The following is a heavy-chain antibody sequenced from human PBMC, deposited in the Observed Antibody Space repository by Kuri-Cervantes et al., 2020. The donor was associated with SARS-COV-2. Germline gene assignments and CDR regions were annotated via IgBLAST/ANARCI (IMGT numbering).Heavy chain of an antibody. CDR3: ARHGDSGWYNYYYYMDV. CDR1: GGSISSSSYC. J-gene: IGHJ6*03. V-gene: IGHV4-39*01. Sequence: GSLRLSCTVSGGSISSSSYCWGWIRQPPGKGLEWIGSIYYSGSTYYNPSLKSRVTISVDTSKNQFSLKLSSVTAAGTAVYYCARHGDSGWYNYYYYMDVWGKGTTVTVSS. CDR2: IYYSGST. D-gene: IGHD6-19*01.